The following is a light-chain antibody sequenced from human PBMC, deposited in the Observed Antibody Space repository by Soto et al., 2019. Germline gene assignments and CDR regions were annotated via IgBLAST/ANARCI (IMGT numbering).Light chain of an antibody. V-gene: IGKV1-9*01. CDR1: HGISSY. CDR3: QQLNTYPIT. CDR2: AAS. J-gene: IGKJ5*01. Sequence: IQVTQSPSSLSASVGDRVTITCRASHGISSYLAWYQQKPGKALKLLIYAASTLQSGVPSRFSGSGSGTDFTLTISSLQPEDFATYYCQQLNTYPITFGQGTRLEIK.